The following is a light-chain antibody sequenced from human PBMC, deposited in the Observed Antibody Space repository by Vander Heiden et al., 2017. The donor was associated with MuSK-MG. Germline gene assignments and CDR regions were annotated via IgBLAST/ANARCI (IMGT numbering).Light chain of an antibody. V-gene: IGKV1-5*03. CDR2: KAS. Sequence: DIQVTQSPSTLSASVGDRVTITCRAGRSIGDWLAWYQHKPGKAPKLLIQKASILLSGVPSRFTGSGSGTEFTLTISSLQPDDFATYYCQQYQRSSWTFGQGTKVEIK. CDR1: RSIGDW. J-gene: IGKJ1*01. CDR3: QQYQRSSWT.